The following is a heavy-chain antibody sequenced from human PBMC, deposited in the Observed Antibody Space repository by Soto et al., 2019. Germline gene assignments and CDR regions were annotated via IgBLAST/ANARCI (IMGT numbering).Heavy chain of an antibody. V-gene: IGHV3-48*03. CDR3: ARIGGGTTVTYYYYYYMDV. J-gene: IGHJ6*03. Sequence: GGSLRLSCADSGFTFSSYEMNWVRQAPGKGLEWVSYISSSGSTIYYADSVKGRLTIYRDNAKNSLYLQMNSLRAEDTAVYYCARIGGGTTVTYYYYYYMDVRGKGTSVTASS. D-gene: IGHD4-4*01. CDR1: GFTFSSYE. CDR2: ISSSGSTI.